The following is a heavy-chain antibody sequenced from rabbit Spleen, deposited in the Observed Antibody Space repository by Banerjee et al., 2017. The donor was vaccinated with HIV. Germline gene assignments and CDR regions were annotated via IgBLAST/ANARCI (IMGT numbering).Heavy chain of an antibody. CDR3: ARLAFDADFNL. Sequence: YYANWAKGRLTISKTSSTTVTLQLTSLTAADTATYFCARLAFDADFNLWGPGTLVTVS. D-gene: IGHD4-2*01. J-gene: IGHJ4*01. V-gene: IGHV1S40*01.